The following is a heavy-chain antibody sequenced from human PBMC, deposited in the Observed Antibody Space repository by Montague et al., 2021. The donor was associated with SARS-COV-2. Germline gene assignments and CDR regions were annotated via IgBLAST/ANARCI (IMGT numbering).Heavy chain of an antibody. Sequence: SETLSLTCTVSGGSISSTNYYWGLIRQPPGKGLEWIGSINYRGTTYYNPSLKSRVTMSVDTSKSLFSPELSSVTAADTAIYYCARHNDGYDRWYDFDYWGQGTLVTVSS. D-gene: IGHD5-24*01. CDR1: GGSISSTNYY. J-gene: IGHJ4*02. CDR3: ARHNDGYDRWYDFDY. CDR2: INYRGTT. V-gene: IGHV4-39*01.